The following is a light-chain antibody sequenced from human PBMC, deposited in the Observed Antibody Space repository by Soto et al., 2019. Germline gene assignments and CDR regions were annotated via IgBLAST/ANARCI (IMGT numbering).Light chain of an antibody. J-gene: IGKJ2*01. CDR1: QGISNY. V-gene: IGKV1-27*01. CDR2: AAS. CDR3: QKYNSAPT. Sequence: DIQMTQSPSSLSASVGDRVTITCRASQGISNYLAWYQQKPGKVPKLLIYAASTLQSGVPSRFSGSGSGTDFTLNISSLQPEDVATYYCQKYNSAPTFGQGTKLEIK.